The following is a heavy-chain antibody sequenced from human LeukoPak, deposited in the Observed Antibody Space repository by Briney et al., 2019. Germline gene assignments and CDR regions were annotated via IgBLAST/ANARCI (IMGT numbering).Heavy chain of an antibody. CDR1: GFTFSSYW. D-gene: IGHD5-24*01. V-gene: IGHV3-74*01. J-gene: IGHJ4*02. Sequence: PGGSLRLSCAASGFTFSSYWMHWVRQAPGKGLVWVSRINSDGSSTSYADSVKGRFTISRDDAKNTLYLQMNSLRAEDTAVYYCARVEMATGGLDYWGQGTLVTVSS. CDR2: INSDGSST. CDR3: ARVEMATGGLDY.